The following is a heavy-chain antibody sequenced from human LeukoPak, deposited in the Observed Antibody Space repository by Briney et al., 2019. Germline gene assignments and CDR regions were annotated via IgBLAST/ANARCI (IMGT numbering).Heavy chain of an antibody. V-gene: IGHV3-11*04. J-gene: IGHJ6*02. CDR1: GFTFSDYY. CDR2: ISSSGSTI. CDR3: ARGPNYYYYGMDV. Sequence: GGSLRLSCAASGFTFSDYYMSWIRQAPGKGLEWVSYISSSGSTIYYADSVRGRFTISRDNAKNSLYLQMNSLSAEDTAVYYCARGPNYYYYGMDVWGQGTTVTVSS.